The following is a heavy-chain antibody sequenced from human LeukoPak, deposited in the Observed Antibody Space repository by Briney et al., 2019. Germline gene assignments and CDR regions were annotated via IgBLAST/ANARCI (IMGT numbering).Heavy chain of an antibody. V-gene: IGHV1-18*01. CDR1: GYTFTSYG. CDR2: ISAYNGNT. CDR3: ARGRGSSWYREKKNNNWFDP. D-gene: IGHD6-13*01. J-gene: IGHJ5*02. Sequence: ASVKVSCKASGYTFTSYGISWVRQAPGQGLEWMGWISAYNGNTNYAQKLQGRVTMTTDTSTSTAYMELRSLRADDTAVYYCARGRGSSWYREKKNNNWFDPWGQGTLVTVSS.